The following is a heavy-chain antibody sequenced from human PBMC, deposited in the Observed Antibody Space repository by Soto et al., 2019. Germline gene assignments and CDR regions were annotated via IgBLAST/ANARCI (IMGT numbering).Heavy chain of an antibody. V-gene: IGHV1-3*01. Sequence: ASVKVSCKASGYTFTSYAMHWVRQAPGQRLEWMGWINAGNGNTKYSQKFQGRVTITRDTSASTAYMELSSLRSDDTAVYYCARDLGMITFGGVIGNPDPPSGFDPWGQGTLVTVSS. D-gene: IGHD3-16*02. CDR3: ARDLGMITFGGVIGNPDPPSGFDP. CDR1: GYTFTSYA. J-gene: IGHJ5*02. CDR2: INAGNGNT.